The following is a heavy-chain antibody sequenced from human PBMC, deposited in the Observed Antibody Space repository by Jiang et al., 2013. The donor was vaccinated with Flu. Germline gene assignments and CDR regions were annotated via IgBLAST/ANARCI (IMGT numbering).Heavy chain of an antibody. D-gene: IGHD3-9*01. J-gene: IGHJ4*02. V-gene: IGHV3-66*02. CDR1: GFTVSRNY. Sequence: GLVQPGGSLRLSCAASGFTVSRNYMSWVRQAPGKGLEWVSIIYSDGTTYYADSVKGRFTISRDNSKNTLYLQMNSLRTEDTAVYYCARDLTAPGVRSFDWLLPFDYWGQGTLVTVSS. CDR3: ARDLTAPGVRSFDWLLPFDY. CDR2: IYSDGTT.